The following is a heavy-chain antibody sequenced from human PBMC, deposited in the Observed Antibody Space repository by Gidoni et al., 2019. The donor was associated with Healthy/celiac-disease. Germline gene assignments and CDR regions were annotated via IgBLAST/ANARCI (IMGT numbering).Heavy chain of an antibody. CDR1: GYTFPGYY. D-gene: IGHD3-10*01. J-gene: IGHJ5*02. Sequence: QLQLSQSGSELKNLGASVKVPCTAFGYTFPGYYTHWVRQAPGQGLERMGWINPNSGGKNYAQKFQGRVTRARETSISTAYMEMSKMKAEDTDVYNCVGEGMVGVQGWFDHWGQGTLVTVSS. V-gene: IGHV1-2*01. CDR2: INPNSGGK. CDR3: VGEGMVGVQGWFDH.